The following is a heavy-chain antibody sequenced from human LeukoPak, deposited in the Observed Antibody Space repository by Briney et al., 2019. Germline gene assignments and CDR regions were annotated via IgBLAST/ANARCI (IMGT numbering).Heavy chain of an antibody. CDR1: GFTFSSYD. Sequence: GGSLRLSCAASGFTFSSYDMHWVRQAPGKGLEGVSAIGTAGDTYYPGSVKGRFTISRENAKNSLYLQMNSLRAGDTAVYYCARVGGIDSSGDAFDIWGQGTMVTVSS. CDR2: IGTAGDT. CDR3: ARVGGIDSSGDAFDI. D-gene: IGHD3-22*01. V-gene: IGHV3-13*01. J-gene: IGHJ3*02.